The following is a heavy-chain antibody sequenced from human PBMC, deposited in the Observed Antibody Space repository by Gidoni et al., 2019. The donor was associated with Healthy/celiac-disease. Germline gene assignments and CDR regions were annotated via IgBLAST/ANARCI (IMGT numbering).Heavy chain of an antibody. Sequence: QVQLQESGPGLVKPSQTLSLTCTVSGGSISRGSYYWRWIRQPAGKGLEWIGRIYPSGSTNYNPSLKSRVTISVDPSKNQFSLKLSSVTAADTAVYYCARERALYYDILTGYYIGYFDYWGQGTLVTVSS. CDR3: ARERALYYDILTGYYIGYFDY. J-gene: IGHJ4*02. CDR1: GGSISRGSYY. CDR2: IYPSGST. D-gene: IGHD3-9*01. V-gene: IGHV4-61*02.